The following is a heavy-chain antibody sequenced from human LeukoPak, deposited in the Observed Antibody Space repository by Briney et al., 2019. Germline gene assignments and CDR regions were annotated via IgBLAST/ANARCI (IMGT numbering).Heavy chain of an antibody. CDR3: ATQAGMITFGGVIVVPAGEDY. J-gene: IGHJ4*02. CDR1: GFTFSSYW. CDR2: ISGSGGST. Sequence: GGSLRLSCATSGFTFSSYWMSWVRQAPGKGLEWVSAISGSGGSTYYADSVKGRFTISRDNSKNTLYLQMNSLRAEDTAVYYCATQAGMITFGGVIVVPAGEDYWGQGTLVTVSS. V-gene: IGHV3-23*01. D-gene: IGHD3-16*02.